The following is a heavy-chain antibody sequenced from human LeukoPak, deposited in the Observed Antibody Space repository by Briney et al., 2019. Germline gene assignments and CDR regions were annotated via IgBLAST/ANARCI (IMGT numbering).Heavy chain of an antibody. V-gene: IGHV3-9*01. CDR1: GFSFDDNA. CDR3: AKDEGSGPLGYFDY. D-gene: IGHD3-10*01. CDR2: ISWNSGNI. J-gene: IGHJ4*02. Sequence: PGGSLRLSCAASGFSFDDNAMHWVRQAAGKGLEWVSGISWNSGNIGYADSVKGRFTISRDNAKNTLYLQMNSLRAEDTAVYYCAKDEGSGPLGYFDYWGQGTLVTVSS.